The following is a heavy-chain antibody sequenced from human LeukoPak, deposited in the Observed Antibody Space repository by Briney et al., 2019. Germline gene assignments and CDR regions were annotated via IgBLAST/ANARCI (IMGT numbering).Heavy chain of an antibody. D-gene: IGHD2-2*02. Sequence: GGSLRLSCAASGFTFSSYAMHWVRQAPGKGLEWVAVISYDGSNKYYADSVKGRFTISRDNSKNTLYLQMNSLRAEDTAVYYCARDRYTLGPYYFDYWGQGTLVTVSS. CDR2: ISYDGSNK. J-gene: IGHJ4*02. CDR3: ARDRYTLGPYYFDY. CDR1: GFTFSSYA. V-gene: IGHV3-30-3*01.